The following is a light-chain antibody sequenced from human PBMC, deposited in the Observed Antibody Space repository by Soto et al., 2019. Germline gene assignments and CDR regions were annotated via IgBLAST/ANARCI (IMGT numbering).Light chain of an antibody. Sequence: SYELTQPPSVSVSPGQTARITCSGDALPNQNAYWYQQKAGQPPVLMIYKDTERPSGVPERFSGSSSGTTVTLTISGVQAEDEADYYCQSADSSGTSVVFGEGTKLTVL. CDR1: ALPNQN. CDR3: QSADSSGTSVV. J-gene: IGLJ2*01. CDR2: KDT. V-gene: IGLV3-25*03.